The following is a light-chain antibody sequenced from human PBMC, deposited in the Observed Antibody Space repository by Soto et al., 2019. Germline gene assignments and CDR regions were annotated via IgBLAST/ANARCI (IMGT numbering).Light chain of an antibody. CDR1: QNIDYY. J-gene: IGKJ1*01. Sequence: EIVLTQSPATLSLSPGERATLSCRASQNIDYYLAWYQQKPGQAPRLLIYDASSRATGIPARMSGSGSGTDFTPTITSLEPEDFEVYYCQQRSNWPGTVGQGTKVEIK. V-gene: IGKV3-11*01. CDR2: DAS. CDR3: QQRSNWPGT.